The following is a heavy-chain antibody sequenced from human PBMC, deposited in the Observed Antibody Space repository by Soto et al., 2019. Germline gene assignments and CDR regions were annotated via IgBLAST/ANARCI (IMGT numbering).Heavy chain of an antibody. CDR1: GYTFTSYG. CDR3: ARDFYDYVWGSYRPRMDV. CDR2: ISAYNGNT. Sequence: ASVKVSCKASGYTFTSYGISWVRQAPGQGLEWMGWISAYNGNTNYAQKLQGRVTMTTDTSTSTAYMELRSLRSDDTAVYYCARDFYDYVWGSYRPRMDVWGQGTTVTV. D-gene: IGHD3-16*02. V-gene: IGHV1-18*01. J-gene: IGHJ6*02.